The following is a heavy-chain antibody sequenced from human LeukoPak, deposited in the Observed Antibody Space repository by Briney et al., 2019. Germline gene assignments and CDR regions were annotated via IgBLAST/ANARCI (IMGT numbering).Heavy chain of an antibody. D-gene: IGHD3-10*01. Sequence: SETLSLTCAVYGGSFSGYYWSWIRQPPGKGLEWIGEINHSGSTNYNPSLKSRVTISVDTSKNQFSLKLSSVTAADTAVYYCARGRWFGESISVHFDYWGQRTLVTVSS. J-gene: IGHJ4*02. V-gene: IGHV4-34*01. CDR2: INHSGST. CDR3: ARGRWFGESISVHFDY. CDR1: GGSFSGYY.